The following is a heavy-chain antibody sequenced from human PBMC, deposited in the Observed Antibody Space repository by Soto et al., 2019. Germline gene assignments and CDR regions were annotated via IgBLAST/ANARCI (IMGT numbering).Heavy chain of an antibody. CDR1: GYTFTGYY. V-gene: IGHV1-46*03. J-gene: IGHJ4*02. CDR3: AVVVAATSIDY. CDR2: INPSGGST. D-gene: IGHD2-15*01. Sequence: ASVKVSCKASGYTFTGYYMHWVRQAPGQGLEWMGIINPSGGSTSYAQKFQGRVTMTRDTSTSTVYMELSSLRSEDTAVYYCAVVVAATSIDYWGQGTLVTVSS.